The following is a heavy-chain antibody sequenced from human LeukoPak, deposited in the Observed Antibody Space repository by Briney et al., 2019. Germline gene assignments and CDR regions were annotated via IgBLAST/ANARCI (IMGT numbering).Heavy chain of an antibody. J-gene: IGHJ6*03. D-gene: IGHD1-26*01. CDR1: GGSISSSSYY. V-gene: IGHV4-39*01. CDR2: MYYSGST. Sequence: SETLSLTCTVSGGSISSSSYYWGWVRQPPGRGLEWIGSMYYSGSTYYNPSLKSRVTISVDTSKNQFSLKLSSVTAADTAVYYCASELAGSPGRYYMDVWGKGTTVTISS. CDR3: ASELAGSPGRYYMDV.